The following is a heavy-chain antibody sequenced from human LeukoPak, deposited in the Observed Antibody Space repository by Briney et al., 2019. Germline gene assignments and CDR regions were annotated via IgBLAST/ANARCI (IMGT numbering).Heavy chain of an antibody. Sequence: PSETLSLTCTVSGGSIRSYYWSWIRQPPRKGLEWNGYINYSGSTNYNPSLKSRVTISVDTSKNQFSLKLSSVTAADTAVYYCARTRGTYDIMTGYFHYYYYYMDVWGKGTTVTISS. CDR2: INYSGST. J-gene: IGHJ6*03. V-gene: IGHV4-59*01. CDR1: GGSIRSYY. D-gene: IGHD3-9*01. CDR3: ARTRGTYDIMTGYFHYYYYYMDV.